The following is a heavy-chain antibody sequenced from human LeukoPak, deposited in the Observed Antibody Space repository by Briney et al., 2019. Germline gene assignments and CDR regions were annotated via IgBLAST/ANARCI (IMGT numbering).Heavy chain of an antibody. V-gene: IGHV3-74*01. J-gene: IGHJ6*03. CDR1: GFTFSNYW. Sequence: PGGSLRLSCAASGFTFSNYWMHWVRQAPGKGLVWVSRINVDGSSTTYADFVKGRFTISRDNAKNTLYLQMNSLRAEDTAVYYRARYSFSTYYYNYYMDVWGKGTTVTVSS. CDR2: INVDGSST. D-gene: IGHD6-13*01. CDR3: ARYSFSTYYYNYYMDV.